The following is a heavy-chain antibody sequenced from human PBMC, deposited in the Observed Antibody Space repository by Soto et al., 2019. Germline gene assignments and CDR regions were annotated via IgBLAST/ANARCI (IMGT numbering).Heavy chain of an antibody. J-gene: IGHJ4*02. CDR2: ISSGSHYI. Sequence: EVQLVESGGGLVKPGESLRLSCAASGFAFSTYSMNWVRQAPGTGLEWVSSISSGSHYIYYADSVKGRFTTSRDNAKNSLYLQMDSLSVEDTAVYFCATDLSYYGSGSYYYFDQWGQGTLVTVSA. CDR3: ATDLSYYGSGSYYYFDQ. CDR1: GFAFSTYS. V-gene: IGHV3-21*01. D-gene: IGHD3-10*01.